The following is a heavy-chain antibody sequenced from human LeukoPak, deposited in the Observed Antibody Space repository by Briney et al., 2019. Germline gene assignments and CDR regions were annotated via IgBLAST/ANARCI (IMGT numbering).Heavy chain of an antibody. D-gene: IGHD6-19*01. CDR2: ISGYNGNT. V-gene: IGHV1-18*01. CDR3: ASSPAVAGSLGSY. CDR1: GYTFTKCG. Sequence: GASVKVSCKASGYTFTKCGFTWVRQAPGQGLEWMGWISGYNGNTNYAQKFQGRATMTTDTSTSTVYMELRSLRSDDTAVFYCASSPAVAGSLGSYWGQGTLVTVSS. J-gene: IGHJ4*02.